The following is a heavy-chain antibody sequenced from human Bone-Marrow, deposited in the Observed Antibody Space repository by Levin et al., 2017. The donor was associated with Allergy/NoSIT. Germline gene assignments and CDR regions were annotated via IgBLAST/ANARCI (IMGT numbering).Heavy chain of an antibody. D-gene: IGHD3-22*01. V-gene: IGHV4-30-2*01. CDR2: IFHSGST. J-gene: IGHJ5*01. CDR3: ARNKDDSCGWGPWTDS. CDR1: GGSISNSADS. Sequence: SQTLSLTCTVSGGSISNSADSWSWFRQTPGEGLHLIGYIFHSGSTYYNPSLKSRVTISVDKSKNQFSLELSALIAADTGIYFCARNKDDSCGWGPWTDSWGQGTLVTVYS.